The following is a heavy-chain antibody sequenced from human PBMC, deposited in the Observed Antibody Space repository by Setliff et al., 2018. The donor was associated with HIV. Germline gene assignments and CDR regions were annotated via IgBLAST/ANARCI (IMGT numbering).Heavy chain of an antibody. J-gene: IGHJ5*02. V-gene: IGHV1-2*02. CDR1: GYTFTDYF. D-gene: IGHD3-16*01. CDR3: ARGGRLWGQYGVDL. CDR2: LNPNTGAT. Sequence: ASVKVSCKTSGYTFTDYFIHWVRQAPGQGLEWMGWLNPNTGATDSAQTLQGRLTMTRDNSINTAYMDLTRLTSDDTGVYFCARGGRLWGQYGVDLWGQGTQVTVS.